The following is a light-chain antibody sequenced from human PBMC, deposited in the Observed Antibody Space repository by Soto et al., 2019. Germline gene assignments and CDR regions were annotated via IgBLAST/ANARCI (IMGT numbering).Light chain of an antibody. V-gene: IGKV3-15*01. CDR3: QQYDDWPPWT. J-gene: IGKJ1*01. Sequence: IVMMQSPASLSVSPGERAALSCRASQGVSTNLAWYQQKPGQAPRLLIYGASTRATGIPVRFSGSGSGTDFTLTISGLRSEDFAVYYCQQYDDWPPWTFGQGTKVEIK. CDR2: GAS. CDR1: QGVSTN.